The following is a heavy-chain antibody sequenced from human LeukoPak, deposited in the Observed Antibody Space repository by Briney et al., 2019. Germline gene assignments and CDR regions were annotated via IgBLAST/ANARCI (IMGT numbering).Heavy chain of an antibody. CDR2: IYPGDSDT. CDR3: ARTPSRIAARLKFDY. V-gene: IGHV5-51*01. D-gene: IGHD6-6*01. J-gene: IGHJ4*02. CDR1: GYSFTSYW. Sequence: GESLKISCKGSGYSFTSYWIGWVRQMPGKGLEWMGIIYPGDSDTRYSPSFQGQVTISADKSISTAYLQWSSLKASDTAMYYCARTPSRIAARLKFDYWGQGTLVTVSS.